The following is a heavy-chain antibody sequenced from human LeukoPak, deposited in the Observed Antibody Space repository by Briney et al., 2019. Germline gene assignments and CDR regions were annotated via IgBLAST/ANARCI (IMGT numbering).Heavy chain of an antibody. J-gene: IGHJ4*02. Sequence: ASVKVSCKASGYTFNDYSIHWVRQAPGQGLEWMGWISPNTGDTNYAPRFQARVTMTTGTSTGTTYLELTGLRSDDTATYFCAKDDFTHTDYWGQGTLVTVSS. D-gene: IGHD2-21*02. CDR1: GYTFNDYS. CDR2: ISPNTGDT. V-gene: IGHV1-2*02. CDR3: AKDDFTHTDY.